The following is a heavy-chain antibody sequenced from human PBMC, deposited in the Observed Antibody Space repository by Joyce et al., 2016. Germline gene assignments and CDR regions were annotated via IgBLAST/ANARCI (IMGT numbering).Heavy chain of an antibody. V-gene: IGHV4-59*11. CDR1: GGSISIHY. CDR2: IYYSGST. D-gene: IGHD7-27*01. J-gene: IGHJ6*02. CDR3: ARGLGTPYGMDV. Sequence: QVQLQESGPGLVKPSETLSLTCTVSGGSISIHYWSWIRQPPGKRLEGMGYIYYSGSTNYNPSLKRRVTISVDTSKNQFSLKLRSVSAADTAVYYCARGLGTPYGMDVWGQGTTVTVSS.